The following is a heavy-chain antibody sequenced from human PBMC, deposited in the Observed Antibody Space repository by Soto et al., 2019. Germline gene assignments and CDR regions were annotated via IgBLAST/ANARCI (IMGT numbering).Heavy chain of an antibody. V-gene: IGHV3-30*18. CDR1: GFTFSSCG. CDR3: AKDQPGHCSSTSCYTHRFDY. D-gene: IGHD2-2*02. Sequence: GGSLRLSCAASGFTFSSCGMHWVRQAPGKGLEGVAVISYDGSNKYYADSVKGRFTISRDNSKNTLYLQMNSLRAEDTAVYYCAKDQPGHCSSTSCYTHRFDYWGQGTLVTVSS. CDR2: ISYDGSNK. J-gene: IGHJ4*02.